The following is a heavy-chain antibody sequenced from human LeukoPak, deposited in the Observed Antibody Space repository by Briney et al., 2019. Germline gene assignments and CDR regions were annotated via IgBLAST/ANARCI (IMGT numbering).Heavy chain of an antibody. CDR1: GGPISSSNW. V-gene: IGHV4-4*02. D-gene: IGHD6-13*01. CDR3: ARGNGSSWYIGAPFDY. CDR2: IYHSGST. Sequence: SGTLSLTCAVSGGPISSSNWWSWVRQPPGKGLEWIGEIYHSGSTNYNPSLKSRVTISVDKSKNQFSLKLSSVTAADTAVYYCARGNGSSWYIGAPFDYWGQGTLVTVSS. J-gene: IGHJ4*02.